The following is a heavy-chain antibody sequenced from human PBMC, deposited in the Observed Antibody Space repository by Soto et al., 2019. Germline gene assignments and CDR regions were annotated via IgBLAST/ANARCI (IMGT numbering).Heavy chain of an antibody. CDR1: GDTFNSHA. D-gene: IGHD1-20*01. V-gene: IGHV1-69*12. Sequence: QVQLVQSGAEVKKPGSSVMVSCKFYGDTFNSHAITWVRQAPGQGLEWMGGIDPIFGTTYYAQKFQGRVTITADESTPTAYMEVINLGSTDTAMYYCASRNCNPPLLDYWGQGTLLTVSS. CDR2: IDPIFGTT. J-gene: IGHJ4*02. CDR3: ASRNCNPPLLDY.